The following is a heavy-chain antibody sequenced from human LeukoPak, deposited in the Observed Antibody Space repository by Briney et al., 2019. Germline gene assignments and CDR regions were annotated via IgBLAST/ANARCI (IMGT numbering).Heavy chain of an antibody. V-gene: IGHV4-34*01. CDR2: INHSGST. J-gene: IGHJ4*02. CDR1: GGSFSGYY. D-gene: IGHD4-11*01. CDR3: ARGVLYGNYDY. Sequence: SETLSLTCAVYGGSFSGYYWSWIRQPPGKGLEWIGEINHSGSTNYNPSLKSRVTISVDTSKNQFSLKLSSVTAADTAVYYCARGVLYGNYDYWGQGTLVTVSS.